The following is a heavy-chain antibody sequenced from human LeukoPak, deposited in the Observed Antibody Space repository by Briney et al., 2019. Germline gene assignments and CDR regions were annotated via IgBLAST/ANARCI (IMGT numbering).Heavy chain of an antibody. Sequence: GGSLRLSCAASGFTFSSYAMSWVRQAPGKGLEWVSAISGSGGSTYYADSVKGRFTISRDNSKNTLYLQMNSLRAEDTAVYYCAKVRMVRGVIPHYFDYWGQGTQVTVSS. CDR2: ISGSGGST. CDR1: GFTFSSYA. V-gene: IGHV3-23*01. D-gene: IGHD3-10*01. J-gene: IGHJ4*02. CDR3: AKVRMVRGVIPHYFDY.